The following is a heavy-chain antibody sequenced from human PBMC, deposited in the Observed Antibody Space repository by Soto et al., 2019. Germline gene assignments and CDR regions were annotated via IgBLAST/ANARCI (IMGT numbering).Heavy chain of an antibody. J-gene: IGHJ4*02. V-gene: IGHV3-23*01. CDR3: ARGFPARKSSPPDI. CDR1: GFTFSSFA. D-gene: IGHD6-6*01. CDR2: ISGSGGST. Sequence: GGSLRLSCAASGFTFSSFAMSWVRQAPGKGLDWVSAISGSGGSTYSADSVKGRFTISRDNSKNTLYLQMSSLRAEDAAVYYCARGFPARKSSPPDIGGQGTLVTVFS.